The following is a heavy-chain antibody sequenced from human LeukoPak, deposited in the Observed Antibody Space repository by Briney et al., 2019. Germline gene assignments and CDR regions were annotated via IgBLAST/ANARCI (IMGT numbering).Heavy chain of an antibody. D-gene: IGHD6-13*01. V-gene: IGHV3-30-3*01. CDR3: ARHSGKEQQLYYFDY. Sequence: GGSLRLSCAASGFTFSSYAMHWVRQAPGKGLEWVAVISYDGSNKYYADSVKGRFTISRDNSKNTLYLQMNSLRAEDTAVYYCARHSGKEQQLYYFDYWGQGTLVTVSS. J-gene: IGHJ4*02. CDR1: GFTFSSYA. CDR2: ISYDGSNK.